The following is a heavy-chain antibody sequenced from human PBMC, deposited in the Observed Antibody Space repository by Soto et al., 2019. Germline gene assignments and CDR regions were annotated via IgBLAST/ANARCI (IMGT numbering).Heavy chain of an antibody. J-gene: IGHJ5*02. CDR2: IIPIFGTA. D-gene: IGHD3-10*01. Sequence: QVQLVQSGAEVKKPGSSVKVSCKASGGTFSSYAISWVRQAPGQGLEWMGGIIPIFGTANYAQKFQGRVTITADESTSTAYMELSSLRSEDTAVYYCARGLGGTMVRGVTNWFDPWGQGTLVTVSS. CDR1: GGTFSSYA. CDR3: ARGLGGTMVRGVTNWFDP. V-gene: IGHV1-69*12.